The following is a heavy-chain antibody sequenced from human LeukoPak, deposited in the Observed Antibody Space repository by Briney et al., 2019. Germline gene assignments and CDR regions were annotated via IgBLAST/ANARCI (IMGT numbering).Heavy chain of an antibody. Sequence: PSETLSLTCAVYGGSFSGYYWSWIRQPPGKGLEWIGEINHSGSTNYNPSLKSRVTISVDTSKNQFSLKLSSVTAADTAAYYCARGRIAAAVHPNNWFDPWGQGTLVTVSS. J-gene: IGHJ5*02. CDR3: ARGRIAAAVHPNNWFDP. V-gene: IGHV4-34*01. CDR2: INHSGST. D-gene: IGHD6-13*01. CDR1: GGSFSGYY.